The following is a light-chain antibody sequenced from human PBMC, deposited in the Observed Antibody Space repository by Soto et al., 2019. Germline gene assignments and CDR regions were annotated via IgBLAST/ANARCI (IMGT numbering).Light chain of an antibody. V-gene: IGKV3-15*01. CDR2: GAS. CDR3: QQYDNWPPYT. J-gene: IGKJ2*01. Sequence: EILMTQSPATLSVSPGERATLSCRASQSVNRNLAWYQQKPGQAPRLLIYGASTRATGIPARFSGSGSGTEFTLTIGSLQSEDFVVYYYQQYDNWPPYTFGQGTKLEIK. CDR1: QSVNRN.